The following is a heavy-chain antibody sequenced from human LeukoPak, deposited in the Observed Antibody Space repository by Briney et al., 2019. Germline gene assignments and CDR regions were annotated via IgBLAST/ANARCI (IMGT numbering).Heavy chain of an antibody. J-gene: IGHJ4*02. V-gene: IGHV3-21*01. Sequence: GGSLRLSCAASGFTFSSYSVNWVRQAPGKGLEWVSSISSSSSYIYYADSVKGRFTISRDNAKNSLYLQMNSLRAEDTAVYYCARDPLTGGWYSPQKDHYFDYWGQGTLVTVSS. D-gene: IGHD6-19*01. CDR1: GFTFSSYS. CDR2: ISSSSSYI. CDR3: ARDPLTGGWYSPQKDHYFDY.